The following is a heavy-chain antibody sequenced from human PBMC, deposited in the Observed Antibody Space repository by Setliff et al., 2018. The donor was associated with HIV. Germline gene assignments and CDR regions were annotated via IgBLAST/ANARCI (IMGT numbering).Heavy chain of an antibody. Sequence: SWAASGFIFEDFTMNWVRQVPGKGLEWVALISWDGSSAYYADSVKGRFTISRDNSKNSLFLQMHSLKTEDTALYYCAKAGSNYFDYWGQGTLVTVSS. CDR2: ISWDGSSA. V-gene: IGHV3-43*01. J-gene: IGHJ4*02. CDR1: GFIFEDFT. D-gene: IGHD3-10*01. CDR3: AKAGSNYFDY.